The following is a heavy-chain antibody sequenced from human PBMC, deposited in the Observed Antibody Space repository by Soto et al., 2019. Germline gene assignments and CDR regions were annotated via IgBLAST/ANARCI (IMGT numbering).Heavy chain of an antibody. J-gene: IGHJ6*02. Sequence: GGFLRLSCAASGVTFSSYSMNWVRQAPGKGLEWVSYISSSSSTIYYADSVKGRFTISRDNAKNSLYLHMNSLRAEDTAVYYCARDPFWSGFHGMDVWGQGTTVTVSS. CDR2: ISSSSSTI. CDR3: ARDPFWSGFHGMDV. V-gene: IGHV3-48*04. D-gene: IGHD3-3*01. CDR1: GVTFSSYS.